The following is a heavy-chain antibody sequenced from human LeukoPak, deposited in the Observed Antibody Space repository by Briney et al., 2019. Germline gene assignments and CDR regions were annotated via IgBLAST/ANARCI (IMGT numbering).Heavy chain of an antibody. CDR3: APQRRLLEWLPLDS. D-gene: IGHD3-3*01. CDR2: FDPEDGET. CDR1: GYTLTELP. V-gene: IGHV1-24*01. J-gene: IGHJ4*02. Sequence: ASVKVSCKVSGYTLTELPMHWVRQAPGKGLEWMGGFDPEDGETIYAQKFQGRVTLTRDKSITTAYMELSGLRSDDTAVYYCAPQRRLLEWLPLDSWGQGTLVIVSS.